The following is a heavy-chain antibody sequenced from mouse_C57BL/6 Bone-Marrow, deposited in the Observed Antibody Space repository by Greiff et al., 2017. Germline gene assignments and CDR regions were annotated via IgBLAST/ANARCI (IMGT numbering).Heavy chain of an antibody. V-gene: IGHV1-64*01. Sequence: QVHLKQPGAELVKPGASVKLSCKASGYTFTSYWMHWVKQRPGQGLEWIGMIHPNSGSTNYNEKFKSKATLTVDKSSSTAYMQLSSLTSEDSAVYYCARGYYGSSFAWFAYWGQGTLVTVSA. CDR2: IHPNSGST. CDR1: GYTFTSYW. CDR3: ARGYYGSSFAWFAY. J-gene: IGHJ3*01. D-gene: IGHD1-1*01.